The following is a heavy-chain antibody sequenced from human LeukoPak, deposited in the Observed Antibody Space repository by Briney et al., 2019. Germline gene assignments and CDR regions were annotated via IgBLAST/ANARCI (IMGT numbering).Heavy chain of an antibody. D-gene: IGHD3-10*01. CDR3: ARGSGVSSDY. J-gene: IGHJ4*02. Sequence: SETLSLTCTVSGGSISSYYWSWIRQPPGKGLEWIGYIYYSGSTNYNPSLKSRVTISVDTSKNQFSLKLSSVTAAGTAVYYCARGSGVSSDYWGQGTLVTVSS. CDR2: IYYSGST. V-gene: IGHV4-59*01. CDR1: GGSISSYY.